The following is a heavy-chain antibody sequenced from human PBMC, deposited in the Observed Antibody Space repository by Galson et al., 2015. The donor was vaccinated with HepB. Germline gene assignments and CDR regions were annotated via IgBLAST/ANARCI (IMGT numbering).Heavy chain of an antibody. Sequence: AISGDSVSANSAAWNWIRQSPSRGLEWLGRTYYRSKWYNDYAESVKSRITINPDTPKNQFSLQLSSVTPEDSAVYYCARERGDWGALEYLDLWGRGTLVTVSS. CDR3: ARERGDWGALEYLDL. CDR1: GDSVSANSAA. D-gene: IGHD7-27*01. V-gene: IGHV6-1*01. J-gene: IGHJ2*01. CDR2: TYYRSKWYN.